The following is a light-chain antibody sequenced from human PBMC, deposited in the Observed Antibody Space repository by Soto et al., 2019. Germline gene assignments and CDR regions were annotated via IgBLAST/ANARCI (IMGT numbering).Light chain of an antibody. CDR3: QSYDYSRSGSYV. J-gene: IGLJ1*01. Sequence: QSVLTQPPSVSGAPGQRVTISCTGSSSNIGAGYDVHWYQQLPGTAPKLLIYGNSNRPSGVPDRFSGSKSGTSASLAITGLQAADEADYYRQSYDYSRSGSYVFGTGTKVTVL. V-gene: IGLV1-40*01. CDR1: SSNIGAGYD. CDR2: GNS.